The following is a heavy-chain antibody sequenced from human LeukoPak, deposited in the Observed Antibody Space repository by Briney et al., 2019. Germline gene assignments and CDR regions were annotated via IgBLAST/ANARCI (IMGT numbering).Heavy chain of an antibody. V-gene: IGHV3-72*01. CDR2: SRNKGQSYTT. D-gene: IGHD6-13*01. J-gene: IGHJ4*02. CDR1: GFTFSDHY. CDR3: ARPSGSSGWYQY. Sequence: PGGSLRLSCAASGFTFSDHYMDWVRQAPGKGLEWVARSRNKGQSYTTVYAASVKARFTISRDVSKNLLYLQMNSLKSEDTAIYYCARPSGSSGWYQYWGQGTLVTVSS.